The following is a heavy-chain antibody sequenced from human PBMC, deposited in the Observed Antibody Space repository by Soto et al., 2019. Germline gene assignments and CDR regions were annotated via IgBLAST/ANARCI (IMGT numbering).Heavy chain of an antibody. V-gene: IGHV3-21*06. Sequence: DVQLVESGGGLVNPGGSLRLSWAAPGFPFSPSFMHWVRQAPGKGLEWVSSISASSNYLYYVDSVRGRFTITRDNAGNSLFLQMDNLRVEDAAVYFCARGRLSCNAARCHPSWFDPWGQGTLVTVSS. J-gene: IGHJ5*02. CDR2: ISASSNYL. CDR3: ARGRLSCNAARCHPSWFDP. CDR1: GFPFSPSF. D-gene: IGHD2-15*01.